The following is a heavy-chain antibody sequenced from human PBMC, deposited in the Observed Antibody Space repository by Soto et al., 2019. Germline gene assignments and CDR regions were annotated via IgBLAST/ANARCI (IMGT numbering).Heavy chain of an antibody. CDR3: ARPFWSGYYQSDYYYYGMDV. V-gene: IGHV1-18*01. Sequence: ASVKVSCKASGYTFTSYGISWVRQAPGQGLEGMGWISAYNGNTNYAQKLQGRVTMTTDTSTSTAYMELRSLRSDDTAVYYCARPFWSGYYQSDYYYYGMDVWGQGTTVTVSS. D-gene: IGHD3-3*01. CDR1: GYTFTSYG. CDR2: ISAYNGNT. J-gene: IGHJ6*02.